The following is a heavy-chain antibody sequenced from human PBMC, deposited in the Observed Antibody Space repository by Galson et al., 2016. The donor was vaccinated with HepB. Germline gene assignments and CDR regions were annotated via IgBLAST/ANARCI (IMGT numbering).Heavy chain of an antibody. Sequence: SLRLSCATSGFLFENYQMNWIRQAPGKGLEWVSYISTTGNAVYYTDSVRGRFTVSRDNAKGSVSLQMSSLRPEDTATYYCARDTRGFGGSLDVWGQGTTVSVSS. D-gene: IGHD4-23*01. CDR2: ISTTGNAV. V-gene: IGHV3-48*03. CDR1: GFLFENYQ. J-gene: IGHJ6*02. CDR3: ARDTRGFGGSLDV.